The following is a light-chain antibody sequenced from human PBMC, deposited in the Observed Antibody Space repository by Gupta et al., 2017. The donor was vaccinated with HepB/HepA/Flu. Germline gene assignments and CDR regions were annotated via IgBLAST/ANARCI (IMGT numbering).Light chain of an antibody. J-gene: IGLJ1*01. CDR1: SSNIGAGYD. CDR3: QSYDSSLYV. CDR2: GND. V-gene: IGLV1-40*01. Sequence: SVLTQPXSVSGAPGQRVTISCTGSSSNIGAGYDVHWYRQVPGTGPKVLVYGNDKRAWGVPDRFSGSRSGTSASLAITGLQAEDEADYYCQSYDSSLYVFGSGT.